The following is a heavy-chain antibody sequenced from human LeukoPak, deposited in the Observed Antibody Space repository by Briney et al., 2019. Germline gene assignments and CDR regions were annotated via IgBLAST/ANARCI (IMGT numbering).Heavy chain of an antibody. D-gene: IGHD2/OR15-2a*01. CDR2: ISWNSGSI. Sequence: GRSLRLSCAASGFIFDDYAMHWVRQAPGKGLEWASGISWNSGSIGYADSVKGRFTISRDNAKNSLYLQMNSLRAEDTALYYCAREGNRRSFDYWGQGTLVTVSS. V-gene: IGHV3-9*01. CDR3: AREGNRRSFDY. CDR1: GFIFDDYA. J-gene: IGHJ4*02.